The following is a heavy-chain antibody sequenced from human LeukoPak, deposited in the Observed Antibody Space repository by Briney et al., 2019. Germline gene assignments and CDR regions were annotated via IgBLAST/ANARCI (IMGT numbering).Heavy chain of an antibody. Sequence: GGSLRLSCAAAGFTFSKFAMHWVRQAPGKGLEWVAVVSYNGSYKYYADSVKGRFTISRDNSKNTLYLQMNSLRAEDTAVYYCAKDYGDYGYYYYYMDVWGKGTTVTISS. V-gene: IGHV3-30*04. CDR1: GFTFSKFA. D-gene: IGHD4-17*01. CDR2: VSYNGSYK. J-gene: IGHJ6*03. CDR3: AKDYGDYGYYYYYMDV.